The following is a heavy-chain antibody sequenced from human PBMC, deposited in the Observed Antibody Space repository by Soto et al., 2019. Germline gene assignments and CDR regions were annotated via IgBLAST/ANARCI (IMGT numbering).Heavy chain of an antibody. J-gene: IGHJ6*02. Sequence: QVQLVQSGAEVKKPGSSVKVSCKASGGTFSSYAISWVRQAPGQGLEWMGGIIPIFGTANYAQKFQGRVTITADESTSPASMELSSLRSYDTAVYYCARGRDRGYVITLLYFYNMDVWGQGTTVTVSS. D-gene: IGHD5-12*01. CDR2: IIPIFGTA. V-gene: IGHV1-69*12. CDR1: GGTFSSYA. CDR3: ARGRDRGYVITLLYFYNMDV.